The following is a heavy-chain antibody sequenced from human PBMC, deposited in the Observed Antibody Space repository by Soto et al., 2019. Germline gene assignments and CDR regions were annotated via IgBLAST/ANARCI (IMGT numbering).Heavy chain of an antibody. Sequence: QVQLVQSGAELKKPGASVKVSCKASGYTFSNYDMNWVRQATGQGPEWIGWVNPNNGDTGYAQKFQGRVTLTTDILTTTAYMELTSLRSEDTAIYYCAKVSRKVSAIDFDYWGQGTLITVSS. CDR2: VNPNNGDT. CDR1: GYTFSNYD. D-gene: IGHD3-22*01. V-gene: IGHV1-8*01. J-gene: IGHJ4*02. CDR3: AKVSRKVSAIDFDY.